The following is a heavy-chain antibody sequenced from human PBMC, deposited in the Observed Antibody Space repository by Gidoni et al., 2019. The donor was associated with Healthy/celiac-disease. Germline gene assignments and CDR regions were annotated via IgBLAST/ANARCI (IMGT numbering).Heavy chain of an antibody. V-gene: IGHV3-30*18. CDR3: AKDGAAAGHYVNWFDP. D-gene: IGHD6-13*01. Sequence: QVQLVESGGGVVQPGRPLRLSCAASGFTFSSYGMPWVRQAPGKGLEWVAVISYDGSNKYYADSVKGRFTISRDNSKNTLYLQMNSLRAEDTAVYYCAKDGAAAGHYVNWFDPWGQGTLVTVSS. CDR1: GFTFSSYG. CDR2: ISYDGSNK. J-gene: IGHJ5*02.